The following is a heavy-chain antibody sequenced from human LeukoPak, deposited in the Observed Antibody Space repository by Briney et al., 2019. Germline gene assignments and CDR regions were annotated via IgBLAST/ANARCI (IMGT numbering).Heavy chain of an antibody. CDR3: ARTGYTSGWYVGSFDY. CDR1: GYRFTSYW. Sequence: GESLKISCKGSGYRFTSYWIGWVRQMPGKGLEWMGIIYPGDSDTKYRPSFQGQVTISADKSISTAYLQWSSLKASDTAMYYCARTGYTSGWYVGSFDYWGQGTLVTVSS. J-gene: IGHJ4*02. V-gene: IGHV5-51*01. CDR2: IYPGDSDT. D-gene: IGHD6-19*01.